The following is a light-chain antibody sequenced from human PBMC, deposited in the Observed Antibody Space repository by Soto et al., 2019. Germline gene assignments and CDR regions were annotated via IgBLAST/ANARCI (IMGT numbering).Light chain of an antibody. J-gene: IGKJ1*01. CDR1: QSILYSSNNKNY. CDR3: QQYYSTPPT. Sequence: DIVMTQSPDSLAVSLGERATINCKSSQSILYSSNNKNYLAWYQQKPGQPPKLLIYWASTRGSGVPDRFSGSGSGTDFTLTISSLQAEDVAVYYCQQYYSTPPTFGQGPKVEIK. V-gene: IGKV4-1*01. CDR2: WAS.